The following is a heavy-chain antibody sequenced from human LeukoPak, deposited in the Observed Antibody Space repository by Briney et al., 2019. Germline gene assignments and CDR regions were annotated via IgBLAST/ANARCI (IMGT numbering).Heavy chain of an antibody. Sequence: GGSLRLSCAASGFIVSSNYMSWVRQAPGKGLEWVSVIYNDGKSFHADSVKGRFTISRDSSKNTLYLQMNSLRVEDTAVYYCARHRDYYWFGLWGQGTLATVSS. J-gene: IGHJ5*02. V-gene: IGHV3-53*01. D-gene: IGHD4/OR15-4a*01. CDR1: GFIVSSNY. CDR2: IYNDGKS. CDR3: ARHRDYYWFGL.